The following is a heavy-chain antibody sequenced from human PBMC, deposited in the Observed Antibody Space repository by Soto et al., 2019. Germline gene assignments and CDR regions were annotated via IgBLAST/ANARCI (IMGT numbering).Heavy chain of an antibody. CDR1: GYTFTSYG. Sequence: QVQLVQSGAEVKKPGASVKVSCKASGYTFTSYGISWVRQAPGQGLEWMGWISAYNGNTNYAQKLQGRVIMTTDTSTSTAYMELRSLRSDDTAVYYCARDNIWAVAGTGNGGGFDYWGQGTLVTVSS. V-gene: IGHV1-18*04. D-gene: IGHD6-19*01. CDR3: ARDNIWAVAGTGNGGGFDY. J-gene: IGHJ4*02. CDR2: ISAYNGNT.